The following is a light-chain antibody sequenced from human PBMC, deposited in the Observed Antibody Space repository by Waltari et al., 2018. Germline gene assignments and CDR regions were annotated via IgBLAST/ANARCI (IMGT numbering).Light chain of an antibody. CDR3: QQSYSSPYT. CDR2: AAS. CDR1: QSISSY. Sequence: DIQMTQSPSSLSASVGDRVTITCRASQSISSYLNWYQQKPGKAPKFLIFAASSLQSGVPSRFSGSGSGTDYTLTISSVQSEDSATYFCQQSYSSPYTFGQGTKVEIK. J-gene: IGKJ2*01. V-gene: IGKV1-39*01.